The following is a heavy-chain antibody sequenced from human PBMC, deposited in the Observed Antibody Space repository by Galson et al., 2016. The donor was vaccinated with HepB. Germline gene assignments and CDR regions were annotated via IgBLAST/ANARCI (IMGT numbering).Heavy chain of an antibody. CDR2: IWYNGRNE. CDR1: GITFSMHG. V-gene: IGHV3-33*01. D-gene: IGHD2-15*01. J-gene: IGHJ4*02. Sequence: SLRLSCAVSGITFSMHGMHWVRQAPGKGLEWVALIWYNGRNENYADSVKGRLTISRDNSKNTLSLQMNSLRVEDTAVYYCARDRSFGALADWGLGTLVTVSS. CDR3: ARDRSFGALAD.